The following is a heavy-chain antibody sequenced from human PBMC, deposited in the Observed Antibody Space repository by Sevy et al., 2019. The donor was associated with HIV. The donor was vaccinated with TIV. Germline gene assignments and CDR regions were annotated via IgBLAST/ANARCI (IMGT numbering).Heavy chain of an antibody. J-gene: IGHJ4*02. CDR2: ISSSGVYE. Sequence: GGSLRLSCAASGFSFNTYTFYWVRLAPGEGLEWISSISSSGVYEYYADSVRGRFTISRDNAKNSLSLQMNGLRVEDTGVYYCARVPDSGGRGRADYWGQGTRVTVSS. CDR1: GFSFNTYT. V-gene: IGHV3-21*01. CDR3: ARVPDSGGRGRADY. D-gene: IGHD1-26*01.